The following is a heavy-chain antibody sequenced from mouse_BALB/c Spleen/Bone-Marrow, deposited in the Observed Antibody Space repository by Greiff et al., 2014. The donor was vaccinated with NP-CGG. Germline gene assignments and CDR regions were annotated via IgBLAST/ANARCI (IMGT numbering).Heavy chain of an antibody. CDR2: IWAGGST. Sequence: QVQLKESGPGLVAPSQSLSITCTVSGFSLTSYGVYWVRQPPGKGLEWLGVIWAGGSTNYNSALKSRLSISKDNSKSQVFLKMNRLQTDDTARYYCARVYGSRYDPYNYAMDYWGQGTSVTVSA. J-gene: IGHJ4*01. CDR3: ARVYGSRYDPYNYAMDY. CDR1: GFSLTSYG. V-gene: IGHV2-9*02. D-gene: IGHD1-1*01.